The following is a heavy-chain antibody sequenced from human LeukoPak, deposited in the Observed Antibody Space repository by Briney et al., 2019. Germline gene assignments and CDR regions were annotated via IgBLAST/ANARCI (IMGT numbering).Heavy chain of an antibody. D-gene: IGHD3-22*01. V-gene: IGHV1-69*04. CDR2: IIPILGIA. J-gene: IGHJ6*02. CDR1: GGTFSSYA. Sequence: SVKVSCKASGGTFSSYAISWVRQAPGQGLEWMGRIIPILGIANYAQKFQGRVTITADKSTSTAYMELSSLRSEDTAVYYCARDIPPSIVVVITNGINYYGMDVWGQGTTVTVSS. CDR3: ARDIPPSIVVVITNGINYYGMDV.